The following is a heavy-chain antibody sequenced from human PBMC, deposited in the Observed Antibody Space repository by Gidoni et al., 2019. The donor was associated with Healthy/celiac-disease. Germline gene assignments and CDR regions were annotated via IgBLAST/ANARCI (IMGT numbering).Heavy chain of an antibody. CDR1: GYTFTSYA. D-gene: IGHD2-2*01. V-gene: IGHV1-3*01. CDR2: INAGNGNT. CDR3: AREKAEYCSSTSCYARKYFYFDY. J-gene: IGHJ4*02. Sequence: QVQLVQSGAAVKKPGASVKVSCKASGYTFTSYAMPLVRQAPGQRLEWMGWINAGNGNTKYSQKFQGRVTITRDTSASTAYMELSSLRSEDTAVYYCAREKAEYCSSTSCYARKYFYFDYWGQGTLVTVSS.